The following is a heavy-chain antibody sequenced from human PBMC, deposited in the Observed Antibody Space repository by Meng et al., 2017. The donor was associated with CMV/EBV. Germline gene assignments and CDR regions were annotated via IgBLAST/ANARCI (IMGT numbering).Heavy chain of an antibody. CDR2: INSDGSST. V-gene: IGHV3-74*01. CDR1: GFTFSSYW. J-gene: IGHJ3*02. D-gene: IGHD2-2*02. CDR3: AGVGLLYLGHDAFDI. Sequence: GESLKISCAASGFTFSSYWMHWVRQAPGKGLVWVSRINSDGSSTSYADSVKGRFTISRDNAKNTLYLQMNSLRAEDTAVYYCAGVGLLYLGHDAFDIWGQGTMVTVSS.